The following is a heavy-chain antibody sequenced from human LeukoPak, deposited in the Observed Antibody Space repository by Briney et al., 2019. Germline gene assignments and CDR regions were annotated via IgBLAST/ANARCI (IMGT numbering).Heavy chain of an antibody. V-gene: IGHV1-46*01. D-gene: IGHD2-15*01. Sequence: ASVKVSCKASGYTFTGYHMHGVRQAPGQGHEWMGKIKLSGGSTTYAQKFQGRVTITADESTSTAYMELSSLRSEDTAVYYCARVSQASHRYCSAGSCYRNSFDYWGQGTLVTVSS. CDR3: ARVSQASHRYCSAGSCYRNSFDY. J-gene: IGHJ4*02. CDR1: GYTFTGYH. CDR2: IKLSGGST.